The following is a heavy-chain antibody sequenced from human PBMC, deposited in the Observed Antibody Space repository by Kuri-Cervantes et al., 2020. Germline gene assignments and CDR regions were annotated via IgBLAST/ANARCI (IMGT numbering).Heavy chain of an antibody. CDR1: GFTFDDYA. V-gene: IGHV3-9*01. CDR2: ISWNSGSI. J-gene: IGHJ2*01. CDR3: ARDIRARAEWYFDL. Sequence: GGSLRLSCAASGFTFDDYAMHWVRQAPGKGLEWVSGISWNSGSIGYADSVKGRFTISRDNAKNSLYLQMNSLRAEDTAVYYCARDIRARAEWYFDLWGRGTLVTVSS.